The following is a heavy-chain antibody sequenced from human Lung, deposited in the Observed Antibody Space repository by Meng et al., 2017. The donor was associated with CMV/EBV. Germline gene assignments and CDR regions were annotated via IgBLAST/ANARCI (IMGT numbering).Heavy chain of an antibody. CDR3: ARSPMVRGVTLMVHFDY. CDR1: GFTFSSYS. D-gene: IGHD3-10*01. J-gene: IGHJ4*02. V-gene: IGHV3-21*01. CDR2: ISSSSSYI. Sequence: GGSLRLSCAASGFTFSSYSMNWVRQAPGKGLEWVSSISSSSSYIYYADSVKGRFTISRDNAKNSLYLQMNSLRAEDTAVYYCARSPMVRGVTLMVHFDYWGQGTLVTVSS.